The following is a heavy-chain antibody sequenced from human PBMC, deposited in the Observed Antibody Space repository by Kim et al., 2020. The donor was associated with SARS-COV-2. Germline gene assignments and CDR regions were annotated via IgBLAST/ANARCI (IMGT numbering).Heavy chain of an antibody. CDR1: GGSFSAYY. J-gene: IGHJ6*02. Sequence: SETLSLTCVVYGGSFSAYYWSWIRQPPGKGLEWIGEINDSGSTNYNPSLESRVTISVDTSKNQFSLKLTSVTAADTAVYYCAGSQFYYYGMDVWGQGTTV. CDR3: AGSQFYYYGMDV. CDR2: INDSGST. V-gene: IGHV4-34*01.